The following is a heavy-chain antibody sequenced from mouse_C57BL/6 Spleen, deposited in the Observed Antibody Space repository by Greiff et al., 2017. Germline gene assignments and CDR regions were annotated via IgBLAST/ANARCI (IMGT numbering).Heavy chain of an antibody. CDR2: IYPGSGST. D-gene: IGHD1-2*01. Sequence: QVQLKEPGAELVKPGASVTMSCKASGYTFTSYWITWVKQRPGQGLEWIGDIYPGSGSTNYNEKFKSKATLTVDTSSSTAYMQLISLTSEDSAVYYCAREITTAWYFDVWGTGTTVTVSS. V-gene: IGHV1-55*01. CDR1: GYTFTSYW. J-gene: IGHJ1*03. CDR3: AREITTAWYFDV.